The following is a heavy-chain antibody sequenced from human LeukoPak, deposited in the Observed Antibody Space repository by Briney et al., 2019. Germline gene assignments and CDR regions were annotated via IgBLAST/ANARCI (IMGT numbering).Heavy chain of an antibody. CDR3: ARESGYSYGYSFRY. Sequence: ASVKVSCKASGYTFTSYDINWVRQATGQGLEWMGWMNPNSGNTGYAQKFQGRVTMTRNTSISTAYMELSGLRSEDTAVYYCARESGYSYGYSFRYWGQGTLVTVSS. D-gene: IGHD5-18*01. V-gene: IGHV1-8*01. J-gene: IGHJ4*02. CDR2: MNPNSGNT. CDR1: GYTFTSYD.